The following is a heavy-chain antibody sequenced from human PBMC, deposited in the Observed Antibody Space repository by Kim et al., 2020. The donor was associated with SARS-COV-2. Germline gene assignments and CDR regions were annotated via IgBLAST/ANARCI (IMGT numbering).Heavy chain of an antibody. CDR3: ARGTAARPSPCFDY. CDR1: GDSISTTNW. CDR2: IYHSGST. V-gene: IGHV4-4*02. J-gene: IGHJ4*02. Sequence: SETLSLTCAVSGDSISTTNWWSWVRQPPGKGLKWIGEIYHSGSTNYNPSLKSRVTISVDKSKNQFSLNLISVTAADTAVYYCARGTAARPSPCFDYWGQGTLVTVSS. D-gene: IGHD6-6*01.